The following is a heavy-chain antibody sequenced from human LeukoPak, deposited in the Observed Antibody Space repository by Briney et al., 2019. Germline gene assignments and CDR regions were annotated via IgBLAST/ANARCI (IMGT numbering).Heavy chain of an antibody. Sequence: ASVKASCKASGYTFTRYLMHWVRQAPGQGLEWMGIINPSGGSTNYPQKFQGRVTMTRDTSTSTVYMELSSLRSEDTAVYFCATGRDGYNSEYFQHWGQGTLVTVSS. J-gene: IGHJ1*01. CDR3: ATGRDGYNSEYFQH. CDR1: GYTFTRYL. CDR2: INPSGGST. V-gene: IGHV1-46*01. D-gene: IGHD5-24*01.